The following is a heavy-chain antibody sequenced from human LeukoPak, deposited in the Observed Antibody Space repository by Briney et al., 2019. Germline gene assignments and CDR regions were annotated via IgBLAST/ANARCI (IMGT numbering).Heavy chain of an antibody. D-gene: IGHD3-22*01. V-gene: IGHV1-8*03. CDR3: ARGGHVRVYDSSAYYGHE. Sequence: ASVKVSCKASGYTFTSYYMHWVRQATGQGLEWMGWMNPNSGNTGYAQKFQGRVTITRNTSISTAYMELSSLRSEDTAVYYCARGGHVRVYDSSAYYGHEWGQGTLVTVSS. CDR2: MNPNSGNT. CDR1: GYTFTSYY. J-gene: IGHJ4*02.